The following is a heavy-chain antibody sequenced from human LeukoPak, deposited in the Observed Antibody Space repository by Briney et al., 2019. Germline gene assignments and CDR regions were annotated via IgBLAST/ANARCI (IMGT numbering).Heavy chain of an antibody. Sequence: GGSLRLSCAASGFTFSSYEMNWVRQAPGKGQEWVSYISSSGSTIYYADSVRGRFTISRDNAKNSLYLQMNSLRAEDTAVYYCASLDEDYGSGSYYKSWGQETLVTVSS. D-gene: IGHD3-10*01. CDR1: GFTFSSYE. J-gene: IGHJ5*02. CDR2: ISSSGSTI. V-gene: IGHV3-48*03. CDR3: ASLDEDYGSGSYYKS.